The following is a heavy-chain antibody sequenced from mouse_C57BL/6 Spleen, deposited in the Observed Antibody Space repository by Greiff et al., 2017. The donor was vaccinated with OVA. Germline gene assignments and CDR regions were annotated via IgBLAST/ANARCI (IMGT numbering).Heavy chain of an antibody. J-gene: IGHJ2*01. V-gene: IGHV1-62-2*01. CDR3: ARHESGYPYFDY. Sequence: VKLVESGAELVKPGASVKLSCKASGYTFTEYTIHWVKQRSGQGLEWIGWFYPGSGSIKYNEKFKDKATLTADKSSSTVYMELSRLTSEDSAVYFCARHESGYPYFDYWGQGTTLTVSS. D-gene: IGHD2-2*01. CDR2: FYPGSGSI. CDR1: GYTFTEYT.